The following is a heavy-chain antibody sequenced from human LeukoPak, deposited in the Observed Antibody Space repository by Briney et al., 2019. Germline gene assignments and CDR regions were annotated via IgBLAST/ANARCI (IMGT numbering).Heavy chain of an antibody. CDR3: ARALREHYYDSSGYWEN. CDR2: IYHSGST. D-gene: IGHD3-22*01. V-gene: IGHV4-38-2*02. J-gene: IGHJ4*02. CDR1: GYSLSSGYY. Sequence: PSETLSLTCTVSGYSLSSGYYWGWIRPPPGKGLEWIGSIYHSGSTYYNPSLKSRVTISVDTSKNQFSLKLSSVTAADTAVYYCARALREHYYDSSGYWENWGQGTLVTVSS.